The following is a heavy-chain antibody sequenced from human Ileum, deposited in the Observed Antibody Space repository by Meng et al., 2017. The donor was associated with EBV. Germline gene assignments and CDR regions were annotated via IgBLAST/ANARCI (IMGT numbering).Heavy chain of an antibody. CDR3: ARTGCSSSSCYDY. Sequence: QVQLGQSGAEVKKPGASVKVSLKASGYSFTTYAMHWVRQAPGQRLEWIGWINAGNGNTKYSEKFQSRVTITRDTAASTAYMELSSLRSEDTAVYYCARTGCSSSSCYDYWGQGTLVTVSS. J-gene: IGHJ4*02. CDR1: GYSFTTYA. V-gene: IGHV1-3*01. CDR2: INAGNGNT. D-gene: IGHD2-2*01.